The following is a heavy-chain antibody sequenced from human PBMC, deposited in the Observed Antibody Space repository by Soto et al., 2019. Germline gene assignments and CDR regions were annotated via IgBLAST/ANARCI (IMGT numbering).Heavy chain of an antibody. D-gene: IGHD2-15*01. Sequence: QVQLVQSGAEVKKPGASVKVSCKASGYSFTNYDINWVRQAPGQGLEWMGWISAYNGDTNYAQKLQRRVTRTTDPPTSTAYMELRSLRSDDAAVYYCARIGLPDPVVVVGHTPFDPWGQGTLVTVSS. J-gene: IGHJ5*02. V-gene: IGHV1-18*01. CDR2: ISAYNGDT. CDR1: GYSFTNYD. CDR3: ARIGLPDPVVVVGHTPFDP.